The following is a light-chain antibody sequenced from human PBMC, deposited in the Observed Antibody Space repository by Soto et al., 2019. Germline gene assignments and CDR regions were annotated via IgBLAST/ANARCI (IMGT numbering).Light chain of an antibody. CDR3: QQFGISPRT. J-gene: IGKJ2*01. Sequence: EIVLTQSPGTLSLFPGERATLSCRASQSVSSSFVAWYQQKPGQAPRLLIYGSSTRATGIPDRFSGSGSGIDFTLTITRLEPEDFAVYYGQQFGISPRTFGQGTKLE. CDR2: GSS. CDR1: QSVSSSF. V-gene: IGKV3-20*01.